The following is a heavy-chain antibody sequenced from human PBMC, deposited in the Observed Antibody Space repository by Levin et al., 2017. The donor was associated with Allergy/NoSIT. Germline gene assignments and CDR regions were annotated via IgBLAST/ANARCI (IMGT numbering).Heavy chain of an antibody. CDR3: ARQLGHFWSGYNYFDY. J-gene: IGHJ4*02. D-gene: IGHD3-3*02. Sequence: RGESLKISCAASGFTFSSYEMNWVRRAPGKGLEWVSYISSTGSTIYSADSVKGRFTISRDNAKNSLYLHMTSLRAEDTAVYYCARQLGHFWSGYNYFDYWGQGTLGTVSS. V-gene: IGHV3-48*03. CDR1: GFTFSSYE. CDR2: ISSTGSTI.